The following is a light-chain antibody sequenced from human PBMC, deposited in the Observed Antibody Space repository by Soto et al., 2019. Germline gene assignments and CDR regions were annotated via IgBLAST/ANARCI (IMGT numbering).Light chain of an antibody. Sequence: EIVMPQSPATLSVSPGERATLSCRASQTVNNNLAWYQQTPVQAPRLLIYGASASATGIPARFSVSGSGTEFTLTISSLQSEDCAVYYCQQYNNWPLTFGGGTKVEIK. CDR1: QTVNNN. V-gene: IGKV3-15*01. CDR2: GAS. J-gene: IGKJ4*01. CDR3: QQYNNWPLT.